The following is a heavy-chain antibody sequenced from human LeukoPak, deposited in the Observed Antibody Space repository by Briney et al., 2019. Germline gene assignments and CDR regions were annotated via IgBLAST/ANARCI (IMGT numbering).Heavy chain of an antibody. CDR1: AGSISRYY. CDR2: IYYSGST. Sequence: PSETLSLTCSVSAGSISRYYWSWIRQPPGKGLEWIGYIYYSGSTSYNPSLKSRVTMSLDTSRSQFSLRLSSVTAADTAVYYCAREYHYYDTRGYYYFDYWGQGTLVTVSS. V-gene: IGHV4-59*01. D-gene: IGHD3-22*01. J-gene: IGHJ4*02. CDR3: AREYHYYDTRGYYYFDY.